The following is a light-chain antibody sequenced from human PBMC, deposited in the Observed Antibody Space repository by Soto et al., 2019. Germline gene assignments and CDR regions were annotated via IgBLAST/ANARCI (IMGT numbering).Light chain of an antibody. Sequence: DIQMTQSSSSLSASVGDRVTITCQASQDISNYLNCYQQKPGKAPKLLIYDASNLETGVPSRFSGSGSGTDFTFTISSLQPEDIATYYCQQYDNLPLTFGGGTKVDIK. CDR3: QQYDNLPLT. CDR1: QDISNY. CDR2: DAS. J-gene: IGKJ4*01. V-gene: IGKV1-33*01.